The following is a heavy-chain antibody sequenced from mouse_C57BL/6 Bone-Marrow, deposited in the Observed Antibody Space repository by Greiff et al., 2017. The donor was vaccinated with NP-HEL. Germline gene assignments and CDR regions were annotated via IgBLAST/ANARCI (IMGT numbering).Heavy chain of an antibody. CDR2: IDPETGGT. D-gene: IGHD1-1*01. V-gene: IGHV1-15*01. CDR1: GYTFTDYE. CDR3: TRGLLRDIYFDY. Sequence: QVHVKQSGAELVRPGASVTLSCKASGYTFTDYEMHWVKQTPVHGLEWIGAIDPETGGTASNQKFKGKARLTADRSSSPAYMELRSLTSEDSAVYYCTRGLLRDIYFDYWGQGTTLTVSS. J-gene: IGHJ2*01.